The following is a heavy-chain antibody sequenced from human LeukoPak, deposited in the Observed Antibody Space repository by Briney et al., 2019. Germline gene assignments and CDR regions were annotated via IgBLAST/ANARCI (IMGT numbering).Heavy chain of an antibody. Sequence: AASVKVSCKASGYTFSNYGISWVRQAPGQGLEWMGWISAYNGNTNYAQKLQGRVTMTTDKSTSTAYMELSSLRSEDTAVYYCARGGGGYGAVLDYMDVWGKGTTVTVSS. CDR3: ARGGGGYGAVLDYMDV. J-gene: IGHJ6*03. D-gene: IGHD5-18*01. CDR1: GYTFSNYG. V-gene: IGHV1-18*01. CDR2: ISAYNGNT.